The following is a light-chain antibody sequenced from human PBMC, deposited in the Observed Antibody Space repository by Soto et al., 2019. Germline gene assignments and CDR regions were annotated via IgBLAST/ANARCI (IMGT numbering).Light chain of an antibody. V-gene: IGKV1-5*03. CDR2: QAS. CDR1: QSISSW. CDR3: QQYSNHSWT. J-gene: IGKJ1*01. Sequence: DIQMTQSPSTLSTSVGDRVTITCRASQSISSWLAWYQQKPGKAPKLLIYQASSLESGVPLRFSGSGSGTEFTLTISSLQPDDLATYYCQQYSNHSWTFGQGTKVEIK.